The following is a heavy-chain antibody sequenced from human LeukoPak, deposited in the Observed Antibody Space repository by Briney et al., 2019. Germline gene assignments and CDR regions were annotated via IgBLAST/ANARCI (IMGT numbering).Heavy chain of an antibody. CDR3: ARAPTYYDILTGYHNWFDP. D-gene: IGHD3-9*01. V-gene: IGHV1-2*02. CDR1: GYTFTGYY. Sequence: SVKVSCKASGYTFTGYYMHWVRQAPGQGLEWMGWINPNSGGTNYAQKFQGRVTVTRDTSISTAYMELSRLGSDDTAVYYCARAPTYYDILTGYHNWFDPWGQGTLATVSS. J-gene: IGHJ5*02. CDR2: INPNSGGT.